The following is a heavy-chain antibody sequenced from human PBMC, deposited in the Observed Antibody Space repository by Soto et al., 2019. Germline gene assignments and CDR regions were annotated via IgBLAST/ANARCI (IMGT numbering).Heavy chain of an antibody. D-gene: IGHD2-15*01. CDR3: AKDTGPYWSGGIWYTLPWFDG. CDR2: MTGIDGRT. Sequence: GSLRLSCAGSGFTLRNYAMNWVRQAPGKGLEWVAVMTGIDGRTYYADSVKGRFTISRDNTKNTLYLQMDNLRAEDTAMFYCAKDTGPYWSGGIWYTLPWFDGWGQGTQVTVSS. J-gene: IGHJ5*02. V-gene: IGHV3-23*01. CDR1: GFTLRNYA.